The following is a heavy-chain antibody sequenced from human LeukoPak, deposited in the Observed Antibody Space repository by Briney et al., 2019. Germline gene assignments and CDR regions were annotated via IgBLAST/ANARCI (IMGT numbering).Heavy chain of an antibody. CDR1: GGSISSYY. Sequence: SETLSLTCTVSGGSISSYYWSWIRQPPGKGLEWIGYIYYSGSTNYNPSLKSRVTISVDTSKNQFSLKLSSVTAADTAVYYCARHGMVDPFDYWGQGTLVTVSS. V-gene: IGHV4-59*01. J-gene: IGHJ4*02. CDR2: IYYSGST. D-gene: IGHD1-26*01. CDR3: ARHGMVDPFDY.